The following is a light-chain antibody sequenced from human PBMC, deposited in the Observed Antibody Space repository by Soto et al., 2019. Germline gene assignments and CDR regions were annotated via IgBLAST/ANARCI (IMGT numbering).Light chain of an antibody. J-gene: IGLJ1*01. Sequence: QSVLTQSPSASGSPGQSVTISCTGTSSDIGGYNSVSWYQQHPGKAPKVMIYDVTKRPSGVPDRFSGSKSGNTASLTVSALQAEDEADYYCSSYTSGSLYVFGTGTKVTVL. CDR1: SSDIGGYNS. CDR2: DVT. V-gene: IGLV2-8*01. CDR3: SSYTSGSLYV.